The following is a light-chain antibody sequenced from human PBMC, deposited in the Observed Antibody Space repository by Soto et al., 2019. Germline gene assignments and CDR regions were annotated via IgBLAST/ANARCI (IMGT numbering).Light chain of an antibody. CDR3: QEYGSSPWT. V-gene: IGKV3-20*01. CDR1: QSIRSNY. J-gene: IGKJ1*01. Sequence: ETVLTQSPGTLSLSPGERATLSCRASQSIRSNYLAWYRQTPGQAPRLLIYGAANRATGIPHRFSGSGSGTAFTLIISRLEPEDFALDYCQEYGSSPWTFGQGPKVEIK. CDR2: GAA.